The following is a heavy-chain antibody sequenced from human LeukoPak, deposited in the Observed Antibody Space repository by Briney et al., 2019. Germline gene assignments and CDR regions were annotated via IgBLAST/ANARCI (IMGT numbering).Heavy chain of an antibody. J-gene: IGHJ4*02. CDR1: GFSFSSYG. CDR3: VRDRAGRTFDY. CDR2: IWYDASRK. Sequence: GGSLRLSCAASGFSFSSYGIHWVRQAPGKGLEWVTLIWYDASRKYYADSVKGRFTISRDNSKDMVFLQMNSLRAEDTAVFYCVRDRAGRTFDYWGQGTLATVSS. V-gene: IGHV3-33*01.